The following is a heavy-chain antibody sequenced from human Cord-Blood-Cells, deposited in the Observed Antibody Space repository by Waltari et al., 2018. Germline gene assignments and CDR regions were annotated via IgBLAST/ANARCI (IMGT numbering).Heavy chain of an antibody. V-gene: IGHV5-51*01. J-gene: IGHJ3*02. CDR2: IYPGDSDT. D-gene: IGHD2-21*01. CDR1: GYSFTSYW. Sequence: EVQLGQSGAEVKKPGESRQISSKGSGYSFTSYWIGWVCKMPGKGLEWMGIIYPGDSDTRYSPSFQGQVTISADKSISTAYLQWSSLKASDTAMYYCARQKGVMPVDAFDIWGQGTMVTVSS. CDR3: ARQKGVMPVDAFDI.